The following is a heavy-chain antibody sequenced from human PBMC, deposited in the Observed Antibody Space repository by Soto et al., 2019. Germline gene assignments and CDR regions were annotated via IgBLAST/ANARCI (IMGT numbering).Heavy chain of an antibody. Sequence: ASEKVSCKASGYTFTNDYMHWVRQAPGQGLEWMGIINASDGNTNYAQKFQGRVTMTRDTSTSTVYMELSSLRSEDTAVYYCARPNLNGYNYLCIWGQGTMVTVSS. V-gene: IGHV1-46*01. CDR2: INASDGNT. CDR1: GYTFTNDY. D-gene: IGHD5-12*01. CDR3: ARPNLNGYNYLCI. J-gene: IGHJ3*02.